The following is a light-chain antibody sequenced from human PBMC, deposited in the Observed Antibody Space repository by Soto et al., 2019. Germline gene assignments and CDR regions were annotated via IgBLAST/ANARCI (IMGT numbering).Light chain of an antibody. CDR1: SSNIGNYA. CDR3: AAWDDSLNAYV. J-gene: IGLJ1*01. CDR2: YDD. V-gene: IGLV1-36*01. Sequence: QLVLTQPPSVSEAPRQRVTISCSGSSSNIGNYAVNWYQQLPGKAPKLLIYYDDLLPSGVSDRFSGSKSGTSASLAISGLQSEDEADYYCAAWDDSLNAYVFGTGTKLTVL.